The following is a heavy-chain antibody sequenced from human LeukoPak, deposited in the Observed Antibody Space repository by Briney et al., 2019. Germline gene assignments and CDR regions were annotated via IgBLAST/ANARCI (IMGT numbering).Heavy chain of an antibody. V-gene: IGHV3-7*01. D-gene: IGHD6-13*01. CDR3: ASSSSWYYFDY. J-gene: IGHJ4*02. Sequence: PGRSLRLSCAASGFTFSSYAMHWVRQAPGKGPEWVANIKVDGSEIYYVDSVKGRFTISRDNAKNSLYLQMNSLRAEDTAVYYCASSSSWYYFDYWGQGTLVTVSS. CDR1: GFTFSSYA. CDR2: IKVDGSEI.